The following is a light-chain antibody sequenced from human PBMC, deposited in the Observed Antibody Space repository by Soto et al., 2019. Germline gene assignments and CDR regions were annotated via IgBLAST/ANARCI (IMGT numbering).Light chain of an antibody. CDR3: AAWDDSLSGYV. Sequence: QSVLTQPPSASGTPGQRVTISCSGSSSNIRGNAVNWYQQLPGTTPKLLIYSNNQRPSGVPDRFSGSKSGTSASLAISGLQSEDEADYYCAAWDDSLSGYVFGTGTKLTVL. CDR1: SSNIRGNA. V-gene: IGLV1-44*01. J-gene: IGLJ1*01. CDR2: SNN.